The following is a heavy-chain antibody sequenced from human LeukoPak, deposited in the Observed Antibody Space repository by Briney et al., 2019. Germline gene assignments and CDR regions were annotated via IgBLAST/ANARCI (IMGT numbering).Heavy chain of an antibody. CDR2: IIPILGIA. CDR1: GGTFSSYA. D-gene: IGHD6-19*01. CDR3: ARTGIAVAGIYYYYMDV. V-gene: IGHV1-69*04. Sequence: GASVKVSCKASGGTFSSYATSWVRQAPGQGLEWMGRIIPILGIANYAQKFQGRVTITADKSTSTAYMELSSLRSEDTAVYYCARTGIAVAGIYYYYMDVWGKGTTVTVS. J-gene: IGHJ6*03.